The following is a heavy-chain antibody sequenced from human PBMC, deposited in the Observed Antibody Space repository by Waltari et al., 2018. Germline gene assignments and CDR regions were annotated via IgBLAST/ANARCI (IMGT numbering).Heavy chain of an antibody. CDR2: ISAYNCDT. CDR3: AREYNYFDF. Sequence: QVQLVQSGAEVKQPGASVKVSCKASGYTFNAYALSWVRQAPGKGLEWMGWISAYNCDTHYAQKFHGRVTMTTDTSTNTAYMELKNLRSDDTAVYYCAREYNYFDFWGQGSLVTVSS. CDR1: GYTFNAYA. J-gene: IGHJ4*02. D-gene: IGHD1-20*01. V-gene: IGHV1-18*01.